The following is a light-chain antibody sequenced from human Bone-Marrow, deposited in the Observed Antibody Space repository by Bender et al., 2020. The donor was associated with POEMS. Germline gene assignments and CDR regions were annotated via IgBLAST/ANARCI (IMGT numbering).Light chain of an antibody. Sequence: SYELTQPPAVSVSPGQTARITCSGDALPREYVSWYQHKPGQAPVLVIFEDSERPSGIHERFSGSLSGTTVTLTISPVKAEDEADYYCQSTDSDASVIFGGGTKLTVL. CDR2: EDS. V-gene: IGLV3-25*03. CDR1: ALPREY. J-gene: IGLJ2*01. CDR3: QSTDSDASVI.